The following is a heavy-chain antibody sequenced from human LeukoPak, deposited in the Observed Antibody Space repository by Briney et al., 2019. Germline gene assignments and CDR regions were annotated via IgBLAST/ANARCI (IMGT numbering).Heavy chain of an antibody. J-gene: IGHJ4*02. D-gene: IGHD1-26*01. CDR1: GFTFSSYS. CDR2: ISSSSSTI. Sequence: GGSLRLSYAASGFTFSSYSMNWVRQAPGKGLEWVSYISSSSSTIYYADSVKGRFTISRDNAKNSLYLQMNSLRAEDTAVYYCARVLRATLYYFDYWGQGTLVTVSS. CDR3: ARVLRATLYYFDY. V-gene: IGHV3-48*01.